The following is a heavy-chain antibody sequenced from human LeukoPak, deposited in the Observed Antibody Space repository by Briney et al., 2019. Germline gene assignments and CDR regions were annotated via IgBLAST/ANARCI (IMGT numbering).Heavy chain of an antibody. CDR1: GGSISSGSYY. CDR2: IHTSGSA. J-gene: IGHJ4*02. Sequence: SETLSLTCTVSGGSISSGSYYWSWIRQPAGKGLEWIGRIHTSGSANYNPSLKSRVTMSVDTSQIQFSLQLTSVTAADTAVYYCARHRQDIVATAYDYWGQGTLVTVSS. CDR3: ARHRQDIVATAYDY. D-gene: IGHD5-12*01. V-gene: IGHV4-61*02.